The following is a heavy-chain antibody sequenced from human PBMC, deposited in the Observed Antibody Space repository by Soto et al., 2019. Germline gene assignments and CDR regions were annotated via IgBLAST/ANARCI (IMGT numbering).Heavy chain of an antibody. Sequence: QVQLVQSGPEVQEPGSSVKLTCKDSRGIFNTYAISWLRQAPGQGLEWMGGIIPIFGTPNYAQRFQGRGTITADESTSTAYMELSRLRSDDTAVYYCARDRDYYGSGNYYNRIDFWCEVTLVSVSS. J-gene: IGHJ4*02. V-gene: IGHV1-69*01. CDR2: IIPIFGTP. CDR3: ARDRDYYGSGNYYNRIDF. D-gene: IGHD3-10*01. CDR1: RGIFNTYA.